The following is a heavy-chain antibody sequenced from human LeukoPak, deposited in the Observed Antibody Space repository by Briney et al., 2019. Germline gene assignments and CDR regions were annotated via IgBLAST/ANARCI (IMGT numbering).Heavy chain of an antibody. D-gene: IGHD2-2*01. V-gene: IGHV1-69*13. CDR3: ARDQYQLLSSSYYYGMDV. CDR1: GGTFSSYA. CDR2: IIPIFGTA. J-gene: IGHJ6*02. Sequence: ASVKVSCKASGGTFSSYAISWVRQAPGQGLEWMGGIIPIFGTANYAQKFQGRVTITADESTSTAYMELSSLRSEDTAVYYCARDQYQLLSSSYYYGMDVWGQGTTVTVSS.